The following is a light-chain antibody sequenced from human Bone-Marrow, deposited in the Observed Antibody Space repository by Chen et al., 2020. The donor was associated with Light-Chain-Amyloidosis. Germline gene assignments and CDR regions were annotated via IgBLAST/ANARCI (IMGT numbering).Light chain of an antibody. V-gene: IGLV3-25*03. CDR2: RDT. Sequence: SYELTQPPSVSVSPGQTARITCSGDDLPTKFAYWYQQNPRQAPVLVIHRDTERPSGISERLSGSSSGTTATLTISGVQAEDEADYHCQSADSSGTYEVIFGGGTKLTVL. CDR3: QSADSSGTYEVI. J-gene: IGLJ2*01. CDR1: DLPTKF.